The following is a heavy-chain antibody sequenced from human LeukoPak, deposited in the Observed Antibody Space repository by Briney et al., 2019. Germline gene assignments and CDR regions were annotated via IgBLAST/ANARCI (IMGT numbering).Heavy chain of an antibody. V-gene: IGHV1-18*01. CDR1: GYTFTSYG. CDR3: ARDVDWG. J-gene: IGHJ4*02. Sequence: ASVKVSCKASGYTFTSYGISWVRQAPGQGLEWMGWISAYNGNTNYAQKFQGRVTMTRDMSTSTVYMELSSLRSEDTAVYYCARDVDWGWGQGTLVTVSS. CDR2: ISAYNGNT. D-gene: IGHD7-27*01.